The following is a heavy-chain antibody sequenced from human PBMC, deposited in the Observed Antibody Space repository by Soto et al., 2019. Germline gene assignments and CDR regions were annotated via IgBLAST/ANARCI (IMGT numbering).Heavy chain of an antibody. CDR2: MSDSGST. Sequence: PSETLSLTCTVSGGSISSSGYYWGWIRQPPGKGLEWIGSMSDSGSTYYNPSLKSRVTISADTPRNQFSLKMRSVTAVDTSVYYCARGHGGITVFGAPGHFDYWGQGALVTVSS. CDR1: GGSISSSGYY. D-gene: IGHD3-3*01. CDR3: ARGHGGITVFGAPGHFDY. V-gene: IGHV4-39*01. J-gene: IGHJ4*02.